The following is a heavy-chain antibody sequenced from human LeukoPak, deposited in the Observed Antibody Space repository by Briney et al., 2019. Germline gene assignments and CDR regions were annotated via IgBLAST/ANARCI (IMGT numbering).Heavy chain of an antibody. Sequence: PSETLSLTCTVSGGSISSYYWSWIRQPPGKGLEWIGYIYYSGSTNYNPSLKSRVTISVDTSKNQFSLKLSSVTAADTAVYYCAREGWFGAYYYYGMDVWGQGTTVTVSS. V-gene: IGHV4-59*12. CDR3: AREGWFGAYYYYGMDV. J-gene: IGHJ6*02. CDR1: GGSISSYY. CDR2: IYYSGST. D-gene: IGHD3-10*01.